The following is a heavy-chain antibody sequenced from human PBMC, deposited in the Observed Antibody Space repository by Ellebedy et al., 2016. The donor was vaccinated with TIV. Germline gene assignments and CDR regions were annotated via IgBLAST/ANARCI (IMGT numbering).Heavy chain of an antibody. J-gene: IGHJ4*02. CDR2: ISKNSGSV. Sequence: PGGSLRLSCAASGFKFGDYYMYWVRQAPGKGLEWVSGISKNSGSVGYADPVKGRFTISRDNAENSLYLQMNSLRGEDTALYYCARSYYGSGSPDYWGQGTLVTVSS. V-gene: IGHV3-9*01. D-gene: IGHD3-10*01. CDR3: ARSYYGSGSPDY. CDR1: GFKFGDYY.